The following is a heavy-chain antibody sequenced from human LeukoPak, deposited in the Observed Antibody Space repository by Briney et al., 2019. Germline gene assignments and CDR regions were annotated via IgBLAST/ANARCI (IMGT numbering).Heavy chain of an antibody. CDR1: GGTFSSYA. J-gene: IGHJ4*02. CDR2: IIPIFGTA. D-gene: IGHD3-22*01. CDR3: AAAVYYYDSSGYYGGFDY. V-gene: IGHV1-69*05. Sequence: GASVKVSCKASGGTFSSYAISWVRQAPGQGLEWMGGIIPIFGTANYAQKFQGRVTITTDESTSTAYMELSSLRSEDTAVYYCAAAVYYYDSSGYYGGFDYWGQGTLVTVSS.